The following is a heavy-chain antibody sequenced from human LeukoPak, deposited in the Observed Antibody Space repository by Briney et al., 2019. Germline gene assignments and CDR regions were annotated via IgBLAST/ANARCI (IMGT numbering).Heavy chain of an antibody. CDR1: GYTFTSYG. J-gene: IGHJ4*02. V-gene: IGHV1-18*01. Sequence: ASVKVSCKASGYTFTSYGISWVRRAPGQGLEWMGWISAYNGNTNYAQKLQGRVTMTTDTSTSTAYLELRSLRSDDTAVYYRARDRAYGYSTVWDFDYWGQGTLVTVSS. D-gene: IGHD6-19*01. CDR2: ISAYNGNT. CDR3: ARDRAYGYSTVWDFDY.